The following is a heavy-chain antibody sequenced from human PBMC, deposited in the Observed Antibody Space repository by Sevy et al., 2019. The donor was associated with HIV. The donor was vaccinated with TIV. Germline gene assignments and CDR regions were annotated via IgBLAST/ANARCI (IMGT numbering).Heavy chain of an antibody. V-gene: IGHV4-34*01. D-gene: IGHD2-2*01. CDR3: ARGAHVVVPAAINYYYMDV. Sequence: SETLSLTCAVYGGSFSGYYWSWIRQPPGKGLEWIGEINHSGSTNYNPSLKSRVTISVDTTKNQFSLKLRSVTAADTAVYYCARGAHVVVPAAINYYYMDVWGKGTTVTVSS. J-gene: IGHJ6*03. CDR2: INHSGST. CDR1: GGSFSGYY.